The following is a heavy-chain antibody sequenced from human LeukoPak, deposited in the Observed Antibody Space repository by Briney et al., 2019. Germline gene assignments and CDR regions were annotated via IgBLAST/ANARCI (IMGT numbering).Heavy chain of an antibody. Sequence: ASVKVSCKASGYTFTSFGISWVRQAPGQGLEWMGWISAHNGNTDYAQKLQGRVTMTTDTSTDTAYMELGSLRAEDTAVYYCARAKTPYYYDSSGYYDYWGQGTLVPSPQ. V-gene: IGHV1-18*01. CDR1: GYTFTSFG. CDR2: ISAHNGNT. CDR3: ARAKTPYYYDSSGYYDY. D-gene: IGHD3-22*01. J-gene: IGHJ4*02.